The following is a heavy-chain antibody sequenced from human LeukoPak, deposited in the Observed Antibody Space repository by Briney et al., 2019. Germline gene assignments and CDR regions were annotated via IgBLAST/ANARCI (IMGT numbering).Heavy chain of an antibody. J-gene: IGHJ6*02. CDR3: ARDSYSGLYGMDV. Sequence: GGSLRLSCAASGFTVSSNYMSWVRPAPGKGLEWVSVIYSGGSTYYADSVKGRFTISRDNAKNSLYLQMNSLRAEDTAFYYCARDSYSGLYGMDVWGQGTTVTVSS. CDR2: IYSGGST. V-gene: IGHV3-53*01. D-gene: IGHD5-12*01. CDR1: GFTVSSNY.